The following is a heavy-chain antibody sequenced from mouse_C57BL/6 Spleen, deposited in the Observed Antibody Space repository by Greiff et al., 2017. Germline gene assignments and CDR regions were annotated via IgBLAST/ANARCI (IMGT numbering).Heavy chain of an antibody. V-gene: IGHV2-6*03. CDR1: GFSLTSYG. CDR3: ARGYDYDEGYAMDY. Sequence: VKLVESGPGLVAPSQSLSITCTVSGFSLTSYGVHWVRQPPGKGLEWLVVIWSDGSTTYNSALKSRLSISKDNTKSQVFLKMNSLQTDDTAMYYCARGYDYDEGYAMDYWGQGTSVTVSS. CDR2: IWSDGST. J-gene: IGHJ4*01. D-gene: IGHD2-4*01.